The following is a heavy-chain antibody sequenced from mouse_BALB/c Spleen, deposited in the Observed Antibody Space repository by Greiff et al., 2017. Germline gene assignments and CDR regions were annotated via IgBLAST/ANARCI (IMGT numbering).Heavy chain of an antibody. CDR2: IDPANGNT. CDR3: ARSPVYDGEFAF. J-gene: IGHJ3*01. V-gene: IGHV14-3*02. Sequence: VQLQQSGAELVKPGDSVKLSCTASGFNIKDTYMHWVKQRPEKGLEWIGRIDPANGNTKYDPKFQGKATITADTSSNTAYLQLSSLTSEDTAVYYCARSPVYDGEFAFWGQGTLVTVSA. CDR1: GFNIKDTY. D-gene: IGHD1-2*01.